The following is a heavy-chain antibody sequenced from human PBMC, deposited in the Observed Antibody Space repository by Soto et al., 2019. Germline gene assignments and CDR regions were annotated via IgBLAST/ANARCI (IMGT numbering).Heavy chain of an antibody. CDR3: ASTGYSNYGPGVDV. CDR1: GFTFSVYW. CDR2: IDSDGSTT. J-gene: IGHJ6*02. Sequence: EVQLVESGGGLVQPGVSLSLSCAASGFTFSVYWMHWVRQAPGKGLVWVSRIDSDGSTTSYADSVKGRFTISRDNAKSTLYLQMNSLRAEDTAVYYCASTGYSNYGPGVDVWGQGTTVTVSS. V-gene: IGHV3-74*01. D-gene: IGHD4-4*01.